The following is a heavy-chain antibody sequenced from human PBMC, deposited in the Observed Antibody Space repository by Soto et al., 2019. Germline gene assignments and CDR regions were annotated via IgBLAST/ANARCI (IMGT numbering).Heavy chain of an antibody. CDR1: GYTFTRSG. CDR3: AREGVAPYYYYGMDV. D-gene: IGHD5-12*01. J-gene: IGHJ6*02. V-gene: IGHV1-18*01. CDR2: ISSYNGDT. Sequence: QVQLVQSGAEVKKPGASVKVSCKASGYTFTRSGISWVRQAPGQGPEWMGSISSYNGDTNYAQTFQGRVTMTTDTSTSTAYMELRSLRSDDTAVYYCAREGVAPYYYYGMDVWGQGTPVTVSS.